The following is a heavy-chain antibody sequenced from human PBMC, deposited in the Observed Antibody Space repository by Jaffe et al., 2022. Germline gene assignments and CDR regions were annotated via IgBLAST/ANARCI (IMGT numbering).Heavy chain of an antibody. D-gene: IGHD2-2*01. J-gene: IGHJ3*02. Sequence: QVQLQQWGAGLLKPSETLSLTCAVYGGSFSGYYWSWIRQPPGKGLEWIGEINHSGSTNYNPSLKSRVTISVDTSKNQFSLKLSSVTAADTAVYYCARVGGLGVVVPAATRPFDIWGQGTMVTVSS. V-gene: IGHV4-34*01. CDR3: ARVGGLGVVVPAATRPFDI. CDR2: INHSGST. CDR1: GGSFSGYY.